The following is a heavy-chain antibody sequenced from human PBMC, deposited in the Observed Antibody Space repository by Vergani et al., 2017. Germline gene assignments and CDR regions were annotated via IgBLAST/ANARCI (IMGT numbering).Heavy chain of an antibody. D-gene: IGHD1-1*01. CDR2: IYPADSDT. CDR3: ARNATYTDS. Sequence: EVELVQSGPEMRKPGESLKISCKGSEYSFGNYWIGWVRQMPGKGLEWMGIIYPADSDTRYSPSFQGQVTISADKSISTAFLQWDSLKASDTALYYWARNATYTDSWGQGTLVTVSS. V-gene: IGHV5-51*03. J-gene: IGHJ4*02. CDR1: EYSFGNYW.